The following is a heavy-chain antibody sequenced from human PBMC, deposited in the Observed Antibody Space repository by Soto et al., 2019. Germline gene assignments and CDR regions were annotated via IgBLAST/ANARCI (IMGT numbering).Heavy chain of an antibody. CDR3: AKTTTVTTFCLDY. D-gene: IGHD4-17*01. J-gene: IGHJ4*02. CDR1: GFTFSSYA. V-gene: IGHV3-23*01. CDR2: ISGSGGST. Sequence: QPGGSLRLSCAASGFTFSSYAMSWVRQAPGKGLEWVSSISGSGGSTYYADSVKGRFTISRDNSKNTLYLQMSSLRAEDTAVYYCAKTTTVTTFCLDYWGQGTLVTVSS.